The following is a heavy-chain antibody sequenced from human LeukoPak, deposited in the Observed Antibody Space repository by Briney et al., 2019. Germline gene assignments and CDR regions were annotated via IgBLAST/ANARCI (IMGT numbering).Heavy chain of an antibody. D-gene: IGHD5-24*01. V-gene: IGHV3-23*01. CDR2: ISGSGDST. J-gene: IGHJ4*02. CDR1: GFTFSTYA. Sequence: PGGSLRLSCAASGFTFSTYAMSWVRQAPGKGLEWVSGISGSGDSTYYADAVKGRFTISRDNSKNTLYLQMNSLRAEDTAIYYCAKDTVGARDGYNYNYFDYWGQGTLVTVSS. CDR3: AKDTVGARDGYNYNYFDY.